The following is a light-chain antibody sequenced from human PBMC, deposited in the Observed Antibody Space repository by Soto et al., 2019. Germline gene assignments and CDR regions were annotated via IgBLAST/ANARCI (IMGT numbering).Light chain of an antibody. V-gene: IGKV1-27*01. Sequence: DIQMTQSPSSLSATVGDRVTITCRASQDISNYLAWHQQKPGKDPKLLIYAASTLQPGVPSRFSGSGSGTDFTLNISSLQPEDVATYYCQKYNGAPPETFGPGTKVAIK. CDR2: AAS. CDR1: QDISNY. CDR3: QKYNGAPPET. J-gene: IGKJ3*01.